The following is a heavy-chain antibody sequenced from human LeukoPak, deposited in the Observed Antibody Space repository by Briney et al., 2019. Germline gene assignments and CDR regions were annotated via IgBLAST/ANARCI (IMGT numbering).Heavy chain of an antibody. Sequence: ASVKVSCKASGYTFINYAINWGRQAPGQRPEWVGWINAVNGNTKYSQKFQGRVTITRDTSISTAYMELSSLRSEDTAVYYCARDLGYCSDGSCPSRWFDPWGQGTLVTVSS. J-gene: IGHJ5*02. CDR3: ARDLGYCSDGSCPSRWFDP. D-gene: IGHD2-15*01. CDR2: INAVNGNT. CDR1: GYTFINYA. V-gene: IGHV1-3*01.